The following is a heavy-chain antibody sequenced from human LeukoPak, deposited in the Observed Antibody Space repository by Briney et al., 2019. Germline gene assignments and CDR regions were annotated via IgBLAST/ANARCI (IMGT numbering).Heavy chain of an antibody. V-gene: IGHV1-8*03. CDR1: GYTFTSYD. CDR3: ARGDSSGYYYVFDY. Sequence: ASVKVSCKASGYTFTSYDINWVRQATGQGLELMGWMNPNSSNTGYEQKFQGRVIITRNTSISTAHMELISLRSENTAVYYCARGDSSGYYYVFDYWGQGTLVTVSS. CDR2: MNPNSSNT. D-gene: IGHD3-22*01. J-gene: IGHJ4*02.